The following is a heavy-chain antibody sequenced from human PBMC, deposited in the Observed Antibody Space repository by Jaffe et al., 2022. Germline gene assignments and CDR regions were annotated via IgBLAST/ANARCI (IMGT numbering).Heavy chain of an antibody. CDR1: GFTFSSYS. CDR2: ISSSSSTI. J-gene: IGHJ3*02. D-gene: IGHD1-7*01. CDR3: ARLTRVELNAFDI. Sequence: EVQLVESGGGLVQPGGSLRLSCAASGFTFSSYSMNWVRQAPGKGLEWVSYISSSSSTIYYADSVKGRFTISRDNAKNSLYLQMNSLRAEDTAVYYCARLTRVELNAFDIWGQGTMVTVSS. V-gene: IGHV3-48*01.